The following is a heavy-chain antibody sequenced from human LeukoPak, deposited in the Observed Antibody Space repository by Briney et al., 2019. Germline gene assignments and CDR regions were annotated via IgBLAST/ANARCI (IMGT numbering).Heavy chain of an antibody. Sequence: GESLKISLKGSGYTFTNYWIGWVRQMPGKGLEWMGIIYSGDSTTRYSPSFQGQVTISADKSINTAYLQWSSLKASDTAMYYCARSVGVVIITGYDYWGQGTLVTVSS. CDR1: GYTFTNYW. CDR2: IYSGDSTT. J-gene: IGHJ4*02. CDR3: ARSVGVVIITGYDY. V-gene: IGHV5-51*01. D-gene: IGHD3-3*01.